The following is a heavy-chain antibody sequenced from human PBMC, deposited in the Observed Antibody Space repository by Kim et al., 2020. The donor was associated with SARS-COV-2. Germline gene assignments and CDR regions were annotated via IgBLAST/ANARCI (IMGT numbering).Heavy chain of an antibody. V-gene: IGHV3-30*01. Sequence: CADSVKDRCTISRDNSKSMLYLQMNSLRDEDTAVYYCARAPYCGGDCSWGQGTLVTVSS. D-gene: IGHD2-21*02. CDR3: ARAPYCGGDCS. J-gene: IGHJ4*02.